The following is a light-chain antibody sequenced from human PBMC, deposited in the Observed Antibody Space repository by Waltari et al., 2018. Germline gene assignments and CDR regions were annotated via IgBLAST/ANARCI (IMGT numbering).Light chain of an antibody. Sequence: EIEMTQSPATLSVSPGERATLSCRARQSVSSNLAWYQQKPGQAPRLLIYGASTRATGSPARFSGSGSGTEFTLTISSLQSEDFAVYYCQQYNNWPRTFGQGTKVEIK. V-gene: IGKV3-15*01. J-gene: IGKJ1*01. CDR3: QQYNNWPRT. CDR2: GAS. CDR1: QSVSSN.